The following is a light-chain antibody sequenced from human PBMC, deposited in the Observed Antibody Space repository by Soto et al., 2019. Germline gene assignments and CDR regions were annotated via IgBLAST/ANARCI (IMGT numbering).Light chain of an antibody. CDR1: QSVSRNF. CDR3: QQYGTSIT. CDR2: GAS. Sequence: EIVLTQSPATLSLSPGERATLSCRASQSVSRNFLAWYQQKPGQAPRLLMYGASTRATGIPDRFSGSGSGTYFTLSSRRLEPEDSAMYYCQQYGTSITFGQGTRLDIK. V-gene: IGKV3-20*01. J-gene: IGKJ5*01.